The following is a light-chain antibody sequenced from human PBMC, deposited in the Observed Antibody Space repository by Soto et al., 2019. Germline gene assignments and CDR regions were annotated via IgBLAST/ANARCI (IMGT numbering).Light chain of an antibody. Sequence: QSVLTQPRSVSGSPGQSVTISCTGTRSDVGGYNFVSWYQQHPGKAPKVMIYDVTKRPSGVPDRFSGSKSGNTASLTISGLQAEDEADYSCCSYSGPYSYVFGSGTKLTVL. V-gene: IGLV2-11*01. CDR2: DVT. CDR1: RSDVGGYNF. J-gene: IGLJ1*01. CDR3: CSYSGPYSYV.